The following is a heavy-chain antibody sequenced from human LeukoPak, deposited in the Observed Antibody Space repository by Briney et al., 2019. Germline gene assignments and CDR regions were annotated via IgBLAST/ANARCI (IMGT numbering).Heavy chain of an antibody. CDR1: GYTFTSYY. V-gene: IGHV1-46*01. Sequence: GASVKVSCKASGYTFTSYYMHWVRQAPGQGLEWMGIINPSGGSTSYAQKFQGRVTMTRDTSTSTVYMELSSLRSEDTAVYYCVYYGSGSYESGAFDISGQGTMVTVSS. J-gene: IGHJ3*02. CDR2: INPSGGST. D-gene: IGHD3-10*01. CDR3: VYYGSGSYESGAFDI.